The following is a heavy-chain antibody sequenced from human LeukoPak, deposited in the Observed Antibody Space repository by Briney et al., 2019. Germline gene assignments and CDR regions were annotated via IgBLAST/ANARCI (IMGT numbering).Heavy chain of an antibody. CDR3: ARVTMRYSSGWYSSADAFDI. D-gene: IGHD6-19*01. Sequence: SQTLSLTCTVSGGSISSGGYYWSWIRQHPGRGLEWIGYIYYSGSTYYNPSLKSRVTISVDTSKNQFSLKLSFVTAADTAVYYCARVTMRYSSGWYSSADAFDIWGQGTMVTVSS. CDR2: IYYSGST. CDR1: GGSISSGGYY. V-gene: IGHV4-31*03. J-gene: IGHJ3*02.